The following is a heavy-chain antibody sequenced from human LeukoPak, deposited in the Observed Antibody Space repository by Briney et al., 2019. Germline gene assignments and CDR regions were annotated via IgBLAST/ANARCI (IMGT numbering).Heavy chain of an antibody. CDR1: GGTFSSYA. Sequence: ASVKVSCKASGGTFSSYAISWVRQAPGQGLEWMGIINPSGGSTSYAQKFQGRVTMTRDTSTSTVYMELSSLRSEDTAVYYCARPGEGFFVPHDWGQGTLVTVSS. J-gene: IGHJ4*02. V-gene: IGHV1-46*01. D-gene: IGHD3-10*01. CDR2: INPSGGST. CDR3: ARPGEGFFVPHD.